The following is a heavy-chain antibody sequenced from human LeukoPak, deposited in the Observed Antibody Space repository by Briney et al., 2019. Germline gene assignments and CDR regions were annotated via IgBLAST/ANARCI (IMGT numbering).Heavy chain of an antibody. CDR3: ARSIAAADHAFDI. J-gene: IGHJ3*02. Sequence: PGRSLRLSCAASGFTFSSYAMHWVRQAPGKGLEWVAVISYDGSNKYYADSVKGRFTISRDNSKNTLYLQVNSLRAEDTAVYYCARSIAAADHAFDIWGQGTMVTVSS. D-gene: IGHD6-13*01. V-gene: IGHV3-30*07. CDR2: ISYDGSNK. CDR1: GFTFSSYA.